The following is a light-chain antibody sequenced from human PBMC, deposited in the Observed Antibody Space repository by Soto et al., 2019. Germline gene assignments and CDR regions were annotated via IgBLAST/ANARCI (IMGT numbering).Light chain of an antibody. CDR1: QSVSSN. CDR3: QYYNTFSGT. Sequence: EIVITQSPATLSVSPGERATLSSRASQSVSSNLARYQQKPGQAPRLLIYGASTRATGIPARFSGSGSGTEFTLTISSLQSDDFATYYCQYYNTFSGTFGQGTKVDIK. V-gene: IGKV3-15*01. J-gene: IGKJ1*01. CDR2: GAS.